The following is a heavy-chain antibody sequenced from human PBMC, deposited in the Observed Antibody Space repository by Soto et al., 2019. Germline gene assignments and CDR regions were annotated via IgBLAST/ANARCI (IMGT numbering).Heavy chain of an antibody. J-gene: IGHJ6*02. CDR2: INPSGGST. D-gene: IGHD4-4*01. Sequence: ASVKVSCKASGYTFTSYYMHWVRQAPGQGLEWMGIINPSGGSTSYAQKFQGRVTMTRDTSTSTVYMELSSLRSEDTAVYYCARGTVTTHYYYYGMDVWGQGTTVTVS. CDR3: ARGTVTTHYYYYGMDV. V-gene: IGHV1-46*01. CDR1: GYTFTSYY.